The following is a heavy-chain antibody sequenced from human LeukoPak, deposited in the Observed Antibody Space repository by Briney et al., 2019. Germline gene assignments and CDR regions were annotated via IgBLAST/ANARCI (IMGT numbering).Heavy chain of an antibody. J-gene: IGHJ3*02. D-gene: IGHD4-17*01. CDR2: ISSSGSTM. V-gene: IGHV3-11*01. Sequence: GGSLRLSCAASGFTFSDYYMSWIRQAPGKGLEGVSYISSSGSTMYYADSVKGRFTISRDNAKNSLYLQMNSLRAEDTAVYYCARTVTDDAFDIWGQGTMVTVSS. CDR1: GFTFSDYY. CDR3: ARTVTDDAFDI.